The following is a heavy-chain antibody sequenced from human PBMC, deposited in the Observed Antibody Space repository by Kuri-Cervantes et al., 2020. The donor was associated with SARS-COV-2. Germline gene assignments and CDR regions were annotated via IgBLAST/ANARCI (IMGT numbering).Heavy chain of an antibody. CDR1: GSTFSSYA. CDR2: ISYDGSNK. J-gene: IGHJ4*02. CDR3: AKDRGAYCSSTSCYPFDY. V-gene: IGHV3-30*01. Sequence: GGSLRLSCAASGSTFSSYAMHWVRQAPGKGLEWVAVISYDGSNKYYADSVKGRFTISRDNSKNTLYLQMNSLRAEDTAVYYCAKDRGAYCSSTSCYPFDYRGQGTLVTVSS. D-gene: IGHD2-2*01.